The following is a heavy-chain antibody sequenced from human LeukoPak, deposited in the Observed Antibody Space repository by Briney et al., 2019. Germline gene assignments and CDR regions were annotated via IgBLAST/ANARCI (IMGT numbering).Heavy chain of an antibody. Sequence: SETLSLTCTVSGGSISSYYWSWIRQPAGKGLEWIGRIYTSGSTNYNPSLKSRVTMSVDTSKNQFSLKLSSVTAADTAMYYCARDFWVVGANHYYYYMDVWGKGTTVTVSS. CDR3: ARDFWVVGANHYYYYMDV. V-gene: IGHV4-4*07. CDR2: IYTSGST. CDR1: GGSISSYY. J-gene: IGHJ6*03. D-gene: IGHD1-26*01.